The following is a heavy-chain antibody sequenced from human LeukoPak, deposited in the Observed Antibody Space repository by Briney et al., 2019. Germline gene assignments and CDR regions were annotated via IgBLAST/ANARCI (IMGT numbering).Heavy chain of an antibody. CDR1: GYTFTSYY. V-gene: IGHV1-46*01. CDR3: ASSGYYWDWYFDL. Sequence: ASVKVSCKASGYTFTSYYMHWVRQAPGQGPEGMGIINPSGGSTSYAQKFQGRVTMTRDMSTSTVYMELSSLRSEDTAVYCCASSGYYWDWYFDLWGRGTLVTVSS. J-gene: IGHJ2*01. CDR2: INPSGGST. D-gene: IGHD3-22*01.